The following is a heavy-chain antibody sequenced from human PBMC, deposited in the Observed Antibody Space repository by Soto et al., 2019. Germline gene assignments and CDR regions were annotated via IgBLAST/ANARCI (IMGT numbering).Heavy chain of an antibody. CDR3: AAAHLTTWVGMDV. D-gene: IGHD1-1*01. CDR2: IAVGSGNT. J-gene: IGHJ6*02. CDR1: GFTFTSSA. Sequence: ASVKVSCKASGFTFTSSAVQWVRQARGQRLEWIGWIAVGSGNTNYAQKFQERVTITRDMSTSTAYMELSSLRSEDTAVYYCAAAHLTTWVGMDVWGQGTTVTVSS. V-gene: IGHV1-58*01.